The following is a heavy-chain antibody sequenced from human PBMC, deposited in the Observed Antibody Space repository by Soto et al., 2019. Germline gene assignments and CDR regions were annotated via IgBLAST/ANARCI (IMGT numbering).Heavy chain of an antibody. D-gene: IGHD6-19*01. CDR3: ARGKRSSGSPRRAEDFDY. Sequence: SQTLCLSYTVAGGSSGNYGWSCIRQPPRKGLELIGYIYYSGRTNYNPSLKSRVTISVDTSKNQFSLKLSSVTAADTAVYYCARGKRSSGSPRRAEDFDYWGPGTLVTAPQ. J-gene: IGHJ4*02. CDR2: IYYSGRT. CDR1: GGSSGNYG. V-gene: IGHV4-59*01.